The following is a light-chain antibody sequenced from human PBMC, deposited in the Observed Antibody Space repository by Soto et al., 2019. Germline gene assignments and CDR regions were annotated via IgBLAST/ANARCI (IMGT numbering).Light chain of an antibody. CDR2: QDT. V-gene: IGLV3-1*01. CDR1: KLGDKD. Sequence: SYELTQPPSVSVAPGQTASITCSGDKLGDKDAYWYLQKPGQSPVLVIYQDTKRPSGIPERFSGSNSGNTATLTISGTQAMDEADYYCQACDSSTLVFGGGTKLTVL. J-gene: IGLJ2*01. CDR3: QACDSSTLV.